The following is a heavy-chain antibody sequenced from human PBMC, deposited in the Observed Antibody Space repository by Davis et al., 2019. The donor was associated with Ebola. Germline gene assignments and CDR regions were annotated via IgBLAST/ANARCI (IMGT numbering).Heavy chain of an antibody. CDR1: GFSFSSYW. J-gene: IGHJ6*02. D-gene: IGHD6-19*01. Sequence: GGSLRLSCAASGFSFSSYWMSWVRQAPGKGLEWVASIKQDGSEKYYVDSVKGRFTISRDNAKNSLYLQMNSLRAEDTALYYCAKDIAVAIPGYSMDVWGQGTTVTVSS. CDR2: IKQDGSEK. CDR3: AKDIAVAIPGYSMDV. V-gene: IGHV3-7*03.